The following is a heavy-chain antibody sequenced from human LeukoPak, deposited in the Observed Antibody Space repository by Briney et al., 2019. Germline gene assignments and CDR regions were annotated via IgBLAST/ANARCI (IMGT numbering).Heavy chain of an antibody. D-gene: IGHD1-26*01. J-gene: IGHJ4*02. CDR2: INPNSGGT. Sequence: EASVKVSCKASGYTFTGYYMHWVRQAPGQGLEWMGWINPNSGGTNYAQKFQGRVTITRDTSASTAYMELSSLRSEDTAVYYCARGDIVGAPPAHWGQGTLVTVSP. V-gene: IGHV1-2*02. CDR1: GYTFTGYY. CDR3: ARGDIVGAPPAH.